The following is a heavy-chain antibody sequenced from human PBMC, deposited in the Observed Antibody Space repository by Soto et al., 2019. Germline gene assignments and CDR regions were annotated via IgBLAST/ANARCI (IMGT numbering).Heavy chain of an antibody. CDR2: IRSKANSYAT. CDR1: GLTFSGSA. V-gene: IGHV3-73*01. J-gene: IGHJ4*02. CDR3: TSVITMVRGVSRN. D-gene: IGHD3-10*01. Sequence: EVQLVASGGGLVQPGGSLKLSCAASGLTFSGSAMHWVRQASGKGLEWVGRIRSKANSYATAYAASVKGRFTISRDDSKNTAYLKMNSLKTEDTAVYYCTSVITMVRGVSRNWVQGTMVTVSS.